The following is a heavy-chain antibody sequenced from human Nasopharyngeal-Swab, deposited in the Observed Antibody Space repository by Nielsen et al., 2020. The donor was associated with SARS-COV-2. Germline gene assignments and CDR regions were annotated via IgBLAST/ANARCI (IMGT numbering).Heavy chain of an antibody. CDR3: ARQLVGATGYDY. V-gene: IGHV4-39*01. CDR1: GGSISSSNYY. D-gene: IGHD1-26*01. Sequence: PRSLTWTVRGGSISSSNYYWGWIRQPPGKGLEWIGSIYYSGSTYYNPSLKSRVTISVDTSKNQFSLKLSSVAAADTAVYYCARQLVGATGYDYWGQGTLVTVSS. CDR2: IYYSGST. J-gene: IGHJ4*02.